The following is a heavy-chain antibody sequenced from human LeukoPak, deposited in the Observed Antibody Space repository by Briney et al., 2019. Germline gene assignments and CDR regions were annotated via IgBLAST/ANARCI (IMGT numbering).Heavy chain of an antibody. J-gene: IGHJ5*02. D-gene: IGHD4-11*01. CDR3: AIQMTTVTTSGYPPKFKKRAWFDP. CDR1: GGSFSGYY. Sequence: RTSETLSLTCAVYGGSFSGYYWSWIRQPPGKGLEWIGEINHSGSTNYNPSLKSRVTISVDTSKNQFSLKLSSVTAADTAVYYCAIQMTTVTTSGYPPKFKKRAWFDPWGQGTLVTVSS. CDR2: INHSGST. V-gene: IGHV4-34*01.